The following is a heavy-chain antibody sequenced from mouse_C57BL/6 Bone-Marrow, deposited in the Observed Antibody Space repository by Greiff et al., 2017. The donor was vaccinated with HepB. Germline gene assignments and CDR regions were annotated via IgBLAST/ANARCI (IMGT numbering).Heavy chain of an antibody. CDR2: IHPNSGST. Sequence: VQLQQPGAELVKPGASVKLSCKASGYTFTSYWMHWVKQRPGQGLEWIGMIHPNSGSTNYNEKFKSKATLTVDKSSSTAYMQLSSLTSEDSAVYYCARSRGFITTVVGRDYWGQGTTLTVSS. D-gene: IGHD1-1*01. V-gene: IGHV1-64*01. CDR1: GYTFTSYW. J-gene: IGHJ2*01. CDR3: ARSRGFITTVVGRDY.